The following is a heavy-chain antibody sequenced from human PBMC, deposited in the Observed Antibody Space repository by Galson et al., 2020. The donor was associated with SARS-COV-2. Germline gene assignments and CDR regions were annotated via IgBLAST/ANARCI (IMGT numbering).Heavy chain of an antibody. J-gene: IGHJ4*02. CDR3: ARDSGVDFDY. CDR2: VSSSGSTM. V-gene: IGHV3-11*01. D-gene: IGHD3-3*01. Sequence: GGSLRLSCAASGFTFSDYYMTWIRQAPGKALEWVSSVSSSGSTMYYADSVKGRFTISRDNAKNSLYLQMNSLRADDTAVYYCARDSGVDFDYWGQGTLVTVSS. CDR1: GFTFSDYY.